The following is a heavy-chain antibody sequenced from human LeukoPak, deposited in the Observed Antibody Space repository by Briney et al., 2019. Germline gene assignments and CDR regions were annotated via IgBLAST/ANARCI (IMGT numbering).Heavy chain of an antibody. D-gene: IGHD3-3*01. J-gene: IGHJ5*02. V-gene: IGHV4-34*01. CDR2: INHSGST. CDR1: GGSFSGYY. CDR3: ARGRGIFRFDP. Sequence: SETLSLTCAVYGGSFSGYYWSWIRQPPGKGLEWIGEINHSGSTNYNPSLKSRVTISVDTSKNQFSLKLSSVTAADTAVYYCARGRGIFRFDPWGQGTLVTVSS.